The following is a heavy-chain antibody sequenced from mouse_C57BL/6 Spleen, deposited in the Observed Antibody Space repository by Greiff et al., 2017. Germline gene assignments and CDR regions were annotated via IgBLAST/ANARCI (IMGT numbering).Heavy chain of an antibody. Sequence: VQLQQPGAELVKPGASVKLSCKASGYTFTSYWMHWVKQRPGQGLEWIGMIHPNSGSTNYNEKFKSKATLTVDKSSSTAYMQLSSLTSEDSAVYYGARRIYYDYDGVAYWGQGTLVTVSA. D-gene: IGHD2-4*01. CDR2: IHPNSGST. V-gene: IGHV1-64*01. CDR1: GYTFTSYW. J-gene: IGHJ3*01. CDR3: ARRIYYDYDGVAY.